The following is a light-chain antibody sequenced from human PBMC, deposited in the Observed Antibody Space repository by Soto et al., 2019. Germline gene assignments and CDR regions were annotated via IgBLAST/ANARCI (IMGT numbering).Light chain of an antibody. CDR3: QQFNSYPIT. Sequence: AIQVTQSPSSLSASVGDRVTITCRASQDIRGALAWYQQKPGKAPKLLIYDVSTLESGVPSRFSGSGSGTEFTLTITSLQPEDFGTYYCQQFNSYPITFGHETPLEIK. J-gene: IGKJ5*01. V-gene: IGKV1-13*02. CDR2: DVS. CDR1: QDIRGA.